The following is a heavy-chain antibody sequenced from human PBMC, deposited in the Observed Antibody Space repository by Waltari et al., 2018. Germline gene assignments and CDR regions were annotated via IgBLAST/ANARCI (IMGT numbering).Heavy chain of an antibody. CDR1: GYTFTSYG. CDR2: ISAYNGST. J-gene: IGHJ4*02. V-gene: IGHV1-18*01. Sequence: QVQLVQSGAEVKKPGASVKVSCKAAGYTFTSYGISWVRQAPGQGLEWKGWISAYNGSTNYAQKLQGRVTMTTDTSTSTAYIELRSLRSDDTAVYYCARSYYGSGSYTFSYWDQGTLVTVSS. D-gene: IGHD3-10*01. CDR3: ARSYYGSGSYTFSY.